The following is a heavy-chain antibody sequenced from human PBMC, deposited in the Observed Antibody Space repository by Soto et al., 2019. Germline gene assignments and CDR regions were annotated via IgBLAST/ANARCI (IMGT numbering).Heavy chain of an antibody. J-gene: IGHJ6*02. D-gene: IGHD2-21*01. CDR2: SYYSGCT. CDR3: ARDEEIGILGMHV. CDR1: GGSVRIGSYY. Sequence: PSETLSLTCTVSGGSVRIGSYYLSWIGQPPGKELEWIGYSYYSGCTTYNPSLKSRVTISVDTSKNQFSLKLCDVTASVTDVYYCARDEEIGILGMHVWGQATPV. V-gene: IGHV4-61*01.